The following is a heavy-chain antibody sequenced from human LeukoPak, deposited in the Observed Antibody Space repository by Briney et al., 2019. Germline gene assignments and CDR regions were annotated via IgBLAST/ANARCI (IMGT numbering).Heavy chain of an antibody. D-gene: IGHD6-19*01. V-gene: IGHV4-61*02. J-gene: IGHJ4*02. CDR1: GGSISSGSYY. CDR2: IYTSGST. Sequence: SQTLSLTCTVSGGSISSGSYYWSWIRQPAGKGLEWIGRIYTSGSTNYNPSLKSRVTISVDTSKNQFSLKLSSVTAADTAVYYCARYSGWYGSDYWGQGTLSPSPQ. CDR3: ARYSGWYGSDY.